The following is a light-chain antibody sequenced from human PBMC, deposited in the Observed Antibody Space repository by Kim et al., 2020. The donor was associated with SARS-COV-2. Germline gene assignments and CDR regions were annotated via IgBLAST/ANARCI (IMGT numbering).Light chain of an antibody. V-gene: IGLV4-69*01. J-gene: IGLJ3*02. CDR1: SGHSSYA. Sequence: SVQLTCTPSSGHSSYAIAWHQQQPEKGPRYLMKLNSDGSHSKGDGIPDRFSGSSSGAERYLTISSLQSEDEADYYCQTWGTGIWVFGGGTQLTVL. CDR3: QTWGTGIWV. CDR2: LNSDGSH.